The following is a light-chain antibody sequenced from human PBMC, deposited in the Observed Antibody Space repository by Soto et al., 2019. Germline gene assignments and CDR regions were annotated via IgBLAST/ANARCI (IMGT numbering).Light chain of an antibody. Sequence: EIVMTQSPATLSVSPGERATLSCRASQRISSNLAWYQHKPGQAPRLLIYDASTRATGIPDRFSGSGSGTDFTLTISSLQSGDFAVYYCQHYSNWPGVTFGPGTTVDIK. CDR2: DAS. J-gene: IGKJ3*01. CDR1: QRISSN. CDR3: QHYSNWPGVT. V-gene: IGKV3D-15*01.